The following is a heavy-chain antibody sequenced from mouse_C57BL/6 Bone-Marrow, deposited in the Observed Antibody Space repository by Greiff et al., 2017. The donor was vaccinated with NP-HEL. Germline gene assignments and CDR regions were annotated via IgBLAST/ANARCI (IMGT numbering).Heavy chain of an antibody. CDR1: GFPITSGYY. CDR3: AGDYDGYWYFDV. D-gene: IGHD2-3*01. Sequence: VQLKQSGPGLVKPSQSLFLTCSITGFPITSGYYWIWIRQSPGKPLEWMGYITHSGETFYNPSLQSPISITRETSKNQFFLQLNSVTTEDTAMYYCAGDYDGYWYFDVWGTGTTVTVSS. V-gene: IGHV12-3*01. CDR2: ITHSGET. J-gene: IGHJ1*03.